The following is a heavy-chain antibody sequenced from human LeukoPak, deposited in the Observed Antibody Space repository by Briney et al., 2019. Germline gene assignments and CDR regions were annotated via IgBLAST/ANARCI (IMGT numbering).Heavy chain of an antibody. Sequence: PGGSLRLSCAASGFTVSSNYMSWVRQAPGKGLEWVSVIYSGGSTYYADSVKGRFTISRDNSKNTLYLQMNSLRAEDTAVYYCARGWDYYDSSGIFDYWGQGTLVTVSS. J-gene: IGHJ4*02. V-gene: IGHV3-66*01. D-gene: IGHD3-22*01. CDR1: GFTVSSNY. CDR2: IYSGGST. CDR3: ARGWDYYDSSGIFDY.